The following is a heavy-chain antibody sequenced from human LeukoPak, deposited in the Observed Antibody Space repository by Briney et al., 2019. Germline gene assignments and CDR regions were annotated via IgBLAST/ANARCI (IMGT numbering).Heavy chain of an antibody. V-gene: IGHV4-59*08. CDR2: IYYSGST. CDR1: GGSISSYY. CDR3: ARLVGSSWYHEVLLGRDY. D-gene: IGHD6-13*01. Sequence: SETLSLTCTVSGGSISSYYWSWIRQPPGKGLEWIGYIYYSGSTNYNPSLKSRVTISVDTSKNQLSLKLRSVTAADTAVYYCARLVGSSWYHEVLLGRDYWGQGTLVTVSS. J-gene: IGHJ4*02.